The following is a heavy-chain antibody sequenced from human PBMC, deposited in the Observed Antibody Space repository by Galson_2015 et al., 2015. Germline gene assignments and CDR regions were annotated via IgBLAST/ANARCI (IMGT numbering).Heavy chain of an antibody. CDR2: INGGYGNT. CDR3: ASHPWGSYHFDY. D-gene: IGHD1-26*01. V-gene: IGHV1-3*01. CDR1: GYSFTTFA. Sequence: SVKVSCKASGYSFTTFAMHWVRQAPGQRLEWMGWINGGYGNTKYSQRFQGRVTITRDASASTAYMELSSLRSEDTAVYYCASHPWGSYHFDYWGQGTLVTVSS. J-gene: IGHJ4*02.